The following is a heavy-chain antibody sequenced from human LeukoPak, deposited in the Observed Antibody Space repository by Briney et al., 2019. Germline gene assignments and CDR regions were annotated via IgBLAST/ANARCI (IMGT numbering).Heavy chain of an antibody. CDR1: GFTFSSYG. V-gene: IGHV3-30*18. CDR3: AKAGQLERLDY. J-gene: IGHJ4*02. D-gene: IGHD1-1*01. Sequence: SGGSLRLSCAASGFTFSSYGMHLVRQAPGKGLEWVAVISYDGSNKYYADSVKGRFTISRDNSKNTLYLQMNSLRAEDTAVYYCAKAGQLERLDYWGQGTLVTVSS. CDR2: ISYDGSNK.